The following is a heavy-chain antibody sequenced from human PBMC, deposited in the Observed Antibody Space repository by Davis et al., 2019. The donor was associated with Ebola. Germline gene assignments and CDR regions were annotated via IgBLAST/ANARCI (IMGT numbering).Heavy chain of an antibody. D-gene: IGHD4-23*01. V-gene: IGHV3-74*01. Sequence: GESLKISCAASGFIFSSYWMHWVRQVPGKGLVWVSRISTDGSDTNYADSVKGRFTISRDNAKNTLYLQMNSLRAEDTAVYYCAQQLGDYGGNALRYWGQGTLVTVSS. CDR3: AQQLGDYGGNALRY. CDR1: GFIFSSYW. CDR2: ISTDGSDT. J-gene: IGHJ4*02.